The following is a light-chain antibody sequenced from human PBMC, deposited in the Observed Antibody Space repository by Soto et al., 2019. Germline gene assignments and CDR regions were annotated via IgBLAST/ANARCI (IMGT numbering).Light chain of an antibody. Sequence: QSALTQSPSASGSPGQSVTISCTGTSSDVGNYKYVSWYQQHPGKAPKLMIYEVSKRPSGVPDRFSGSKSGNTASLTVSGLQVEDGADYYCSSYAGSNLWFFGGGSKLTVL. CDR1: SSDVGNYKY. J-gene: IGLJ3*02. CDR2: EVS. V-gene: IGLV2-8*01. CDR3: SSYAGSNLWF.